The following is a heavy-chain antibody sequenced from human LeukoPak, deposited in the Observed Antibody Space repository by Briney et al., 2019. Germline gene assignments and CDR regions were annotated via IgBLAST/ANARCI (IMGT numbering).Heavy chain of an antibody. D-gene: IGHD6-13*01. CDR3: ARDQGYSSSWTYWYFDL. CDR1: GGSISSYY. CDR2: SYYSGST. V-gene: IGHV4-59*01. Sequence: SETLSLTCTVSGGSISSYYWSWIRQPPGKGLEWIGYSYYSGSTNYNPSLKSRVTISVDTSKNQFSLKLSSVTAADTAVYYCARDQGYSSSWTYWYFDLWGRGTLVTVSS. J-gene: IGHJ2*01.